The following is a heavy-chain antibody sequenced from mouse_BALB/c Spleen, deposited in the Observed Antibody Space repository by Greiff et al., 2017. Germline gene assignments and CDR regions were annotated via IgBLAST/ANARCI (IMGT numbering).Heavy chain of an antibody. CDR1: GYTFTDYY. D-gene: IGHD4-1*01. CDR3: ARGLGRSMDY. J-gene: IGHJ4*01. V-gene: IGHV1-84*02. CDR2: IYPGSGNT. Sequence: QVQLKESGPELVKPGASVKISCKASGYTFTDYYINWVKQKPGQGLEWIGWIYPGSGNTKYNEKFKGKATLTVDTSSSTAYMQLSSLTSEDTAVYFCARGLGRSMDYWGQGTSVTVSS.